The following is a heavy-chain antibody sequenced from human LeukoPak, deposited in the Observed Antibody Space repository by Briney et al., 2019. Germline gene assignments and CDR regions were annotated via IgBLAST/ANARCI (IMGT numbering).Heavy chain of an antibody. CDR3: ARGTTGSGWYGGAFDI. D-gene: IGHD6-19*01. CDR1: GGSISSSNW. V-gene: IGHV4-4*02. Sequence: SETLSLTCAVSGGSISSSNWWSWVRQPPGKWLEWIGEIYHSGSTNYNPSLKSRVTISVDKSKNQFSLKLSSVTAADTAVYYCARGTTGSGWYGGAFDIWGQGTMVTVSS. CDR2: IYHSGST. J-gene: IGHJ3*02.